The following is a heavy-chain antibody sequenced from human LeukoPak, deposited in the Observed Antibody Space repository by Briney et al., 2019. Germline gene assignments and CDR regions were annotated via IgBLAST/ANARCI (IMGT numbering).Heavy chain of an antibody. Sequence: GGSLRLSCSASGFTFGTFWMSWVRQAPGKGLEWVANINHDGTEKHYVDSVKGRFTISRDNGKKSLYLQMNSLRVEDTAVYFCASGNYFNSWGQGTLVAVSS. D-gene: IGHD2-15*01. CDR3: ASGNYFNS. J-gene: IGHJ4*02. CDR2: INHDGTEK. V-gene: IGHV3-7*01. CDR1: GFTFGTFW.